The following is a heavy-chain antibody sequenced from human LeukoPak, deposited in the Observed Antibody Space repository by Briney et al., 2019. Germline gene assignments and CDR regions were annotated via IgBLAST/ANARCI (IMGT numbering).Heavy chain of an antibody. V-gene: IGHV1-2*02. J-gene: IGHJ3*02. Sequence: GATVKISCKASGYTFTGYYMHWVRQAPGQGLEWMGWINPNSGGTNYAQKFQGRVTMTRDTSISTAYMELSRLRSDDTAVYYCARGHDSSGYSGDWAFDIWGQGTMVTVSS. CDR3: ARGHDSSGYSGDWAFDI. CDR2: INPNSGGT. CDR1: GYTFTGYY. D-gene: IGHD3-22*01.